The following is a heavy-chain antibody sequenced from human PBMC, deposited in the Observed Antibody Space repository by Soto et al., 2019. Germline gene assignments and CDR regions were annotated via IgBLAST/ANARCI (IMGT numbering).Heavy chain of an antibody. CDR3: ARPHYYDSSGNYY. J-gene: IGHJ4*02. CDR2: IWYDGSNK. Sequence: QVQLVESGGGVVQPGRSLRLSCAASGFTFSSYGMHWVRQAPGKGLEWVAVIWYDGSNKYYADSVKGRFTISRDNSKNTLYLKMNSLRAEDTAVYYCARPHYYDSSGNYYWGQGTLVTVSS. D-gene: IGHD3-22*01. CDR1: GFTFSSYG. V-gene: IGHV3-33*01.